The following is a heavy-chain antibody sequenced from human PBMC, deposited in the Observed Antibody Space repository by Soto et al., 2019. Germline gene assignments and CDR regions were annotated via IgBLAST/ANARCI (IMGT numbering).Heavy chain of an antibody. CDR1: VFTFSSYA. Sequence: PGGSLRLSCAASVFTFSSYAMSWVRQAPGKGLEWVSAISGSGCSTYYADSVKGRFTISRDNSKNTLYLQMNSLRAEDTAVYYCAKALPATPYYYGMDVWGQGTTVTVSS. V-gene: IGHV3-23*01. D-gene: IGHD2-2*01. CDR2: ISGSGCST. CDR3: AKALPATPYYYGMDV. J-gene: IGHJ6*02.